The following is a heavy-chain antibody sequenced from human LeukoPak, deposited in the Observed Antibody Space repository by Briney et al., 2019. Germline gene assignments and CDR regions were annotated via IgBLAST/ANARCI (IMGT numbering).Heavy chain of an antibody. CDR3: VRARDGYLYMDV. D-gene: IGHD5-24*01. Sequence: ASVKVSCKASGYTFTGYYMHWVRQAPGQGLEWMGWINPNSGGTNYAQKFQGRVTMTRDTSISTTYMELSRLRSDDTAVYYCVRARDGYLYMDVWGKGTTVTVSS. V-gene: IGHV1-2*02. CDR2: INPNSGGT. J-gene: IGHJ6*03. CDR1: GYTFTGYY.